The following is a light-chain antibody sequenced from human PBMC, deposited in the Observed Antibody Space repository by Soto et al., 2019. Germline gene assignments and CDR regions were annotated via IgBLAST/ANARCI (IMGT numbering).Light chain of an antibody. CDR2: GNS. CDR3: QSYDSSRYV. CDR1: SSNIGAGYD. J-gene: IGLJ1*01. V-gene: IGLV1-40*01. Sequence: QPVLTQPPSVSGAPGQRVTISCTGSSSNIGAGYDVHWYQQLPGTAPKLLIYGNSKRPSGVPDRFSGSKSGTSASLAITGLQAEDAADYYCQSYDSSRYVFGTGTKVTVL.